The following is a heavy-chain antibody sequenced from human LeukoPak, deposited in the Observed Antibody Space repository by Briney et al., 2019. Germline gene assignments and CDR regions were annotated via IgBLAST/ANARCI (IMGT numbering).Heavy chain of an antibody. Sequence: ASVKVSCKASGYTFTSYDINWVRQATGQGLEWMGWMSPNSGNTGYAQKFQGRVTMTRNTSISTAYMELSSLRSEDTAVYYCARKWKGSSWIDYWGQGTLVTVSS. J-gene: IGHJ4*02. CDR3: ARKWKGSSWIDY. CDR1: GYTFTSYD. D-gene: IGHD6-13*01. V-gene: IGHV1-8*01. CDR2: MSPNSGNT.